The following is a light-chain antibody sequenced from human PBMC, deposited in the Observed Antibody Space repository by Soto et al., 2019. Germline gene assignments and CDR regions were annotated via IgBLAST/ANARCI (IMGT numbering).Light chain of an antibody. Sequence: DTQMTQSPSSVSASVGDRVTITCRASQDIGPWLAWFQQKPGKAPDLLIYGASTLQTGVPSRFSGSGSGTDFTLTISSLQPEDFATYQCQQANVFPITFGGGTKVEIK. CDR1: QDIGPW. CDR2: GAS. V-gene: IGKV1-12*01. J-gene: IGKJ4*01. CDR3: QQANVFPIT.